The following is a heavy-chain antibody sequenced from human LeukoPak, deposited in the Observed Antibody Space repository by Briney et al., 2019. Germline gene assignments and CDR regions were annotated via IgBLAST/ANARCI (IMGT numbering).Heavy chain of an antibody. CDR1: GFTFSDYA. CDR3: AKAPYPRTGNYYSDY. J-gene: IGHJ4*02. D-gene: IGHD2-8*02. CDR2: ISGSGGST. Sequence: GGSLRLSCAASGFTFSDYAMSWVRQAPGKGPEWVSAISGSGGSTFYADSVKGRFTISRDNSKSTLYLQMNSLIAEDTAVYYCAKAPYPRTGNYYSDYWGQGTLVTVSS. V-gene: IGHV3-23*01.